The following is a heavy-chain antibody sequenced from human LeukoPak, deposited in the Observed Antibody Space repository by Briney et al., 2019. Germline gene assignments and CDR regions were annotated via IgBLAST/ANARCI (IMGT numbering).Heavy chain of an antibody. J-gene: IGHJ4*02. CDR1: GFTFSGYE. CDR2: ISSSSSTI. V-gene: IGHV3-48*03. CDR3: ARDLRGTLMVNKGDY. D-gene: IGHD2-8*01. Sequence: PGGSLRLSCAASGFTFSGYEMNWVRQAPGKGLEWVSYISSSSSTIYYADSVKGRFAISRDNAKNSLFLQMNSLRAEDTAVYYCARDLRGTLMVNKGDYWGQGTLVTVSS.